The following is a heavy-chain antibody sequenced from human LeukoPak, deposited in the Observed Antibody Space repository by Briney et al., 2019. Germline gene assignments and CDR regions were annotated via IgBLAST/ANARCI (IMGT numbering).Heavy chain of an antibody. CDR2: IIPILGIA. V-gene: IGHV1-69*04. J-gene: IGHJ4*02. CDR1: GGTFSSYA. D-gene: IGHD3-22*01. Sequence: ASVKVSCKASGGTFSSYAISWVRQAPGQGLEWMGRIIPILGIANYAQKFQGRVTITADKSTSTAYMELRSLRSDDTAVYYCARARASYYYDSSGYYYYWGQGTLVTVSS. CDR3: ARARASYYYDSSGYYYY.